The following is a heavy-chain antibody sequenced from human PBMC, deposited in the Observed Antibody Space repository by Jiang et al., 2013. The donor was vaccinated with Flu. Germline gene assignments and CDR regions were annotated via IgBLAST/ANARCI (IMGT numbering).Heavy chain of an antibody. V-gene: IGHV4-39*01. D-gene: IGHD2-21*01. CDR3: ARIIVVVNVGWFDP. CDR2: IYYSGST. Sequence: LLKPSETLSLTCTVSGGSIRSSSYYWGWIRQPPGKGLEWIGSIYYSGSTFYNPSLKSRVTISVDTSKNQFSLKLSSVTAADTAVYYRARIIVVVNVGWFDPWGQGTLVTVSS. J-gene: IGHJ5*02. CDR1: GGSIRSSSYY.